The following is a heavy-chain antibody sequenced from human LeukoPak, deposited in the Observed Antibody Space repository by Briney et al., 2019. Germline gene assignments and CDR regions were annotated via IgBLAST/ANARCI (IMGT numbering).Heavy chain of an antibody. J-gene: IGHJ4*02. Sequence: SETLSLTCTVSGGSISSDTSHWGWIRQPPGKGLEWIGSIHYTGRTYYNPSLKSRVTISVDTSKSQFSLKLPSVTAADTAVYYCGRTWGYYFDYWGQGTLVTVSS. CDR3: GRTWGYYFDY. CDR1: GGSISSDTSH. D-gene: IGHD3-16*01. CDR2: IHYTGRT. V-gene: IGHV4-39*07.